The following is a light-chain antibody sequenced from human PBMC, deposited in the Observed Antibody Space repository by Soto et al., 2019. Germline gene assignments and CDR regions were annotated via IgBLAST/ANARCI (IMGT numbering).Light chain of an antibody. Sequence: QSVVTQPASVSGSTGQAVTMSCTGKSRDVGGYNYVSWYQQHPGKAPKLMIYDVSNRPSGVSNRFSGSKSGNTASLTISGLQAEDEADYYCSSYTSSSTPPYVFGTGTKVTVL. CDR1: SRDVGGYNY. J-gene: IGLJ1*01. V-gene: IGLV2-14*01. CDR2: DVS. CDR3: SSYTSSSTPPYV.